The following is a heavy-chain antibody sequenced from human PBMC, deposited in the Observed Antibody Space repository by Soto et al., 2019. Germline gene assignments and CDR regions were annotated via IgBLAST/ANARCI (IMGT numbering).Heavy chain of an antibody. CDR3: ARDIGWSLHP. CDR2: VIPFSGAA. J-gene: IGHJ5*02. CDR1: GGAFVNYA. V-gene: IGHV1-69*06. Sequence: QVQLVQSGTEVKRPGSSVKVSCKSSGGAFVNYAITWVRQAPGQGLEWMGGVIPFSGAADYAQKFQGRVILTADTSASTAYMEVSSLRSDDTAVYYCARDIGWSLHPWGQGTLVIVSS. D-gene: IGHD3-3*01.